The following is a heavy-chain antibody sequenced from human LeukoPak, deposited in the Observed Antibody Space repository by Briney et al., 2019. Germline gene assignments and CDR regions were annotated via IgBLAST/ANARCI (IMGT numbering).Heavy chain of an antibody. J-gene: IGHJ4*02. CDR2: ISYDGSNK. V-gene: IGHV3-30-3*01. CDR3: ARGEYSSSWYRPEFDY. D-gene: IGHD6-13*01. Sequence: GGSLRLSCAASGFTFSSYAMHWVRQAPGKGLEWVAVISYDGSNKYYADSVKGRFTISRDNSKNTLYLQMNSLRAEDTAVYYCARGEYSSSWYRPEFDYWGQGTLVTVSS. CDR1: GFTFSSYA.